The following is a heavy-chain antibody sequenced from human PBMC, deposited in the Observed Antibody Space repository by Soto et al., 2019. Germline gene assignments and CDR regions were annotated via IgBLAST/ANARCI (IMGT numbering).Heavy chain of an antibody. CDR1: GGTFSSYT. J-gene: IGHJ6*02. CDR3: ARALRLGELSPLDV. V-gene: IGHV1-69*02. Sequence: QVQLVQSGAEVKKPGSSVKVSCKASGGTFSSYTISWVRQAPGQGLEWMGRIIPILGIANYAQKFQGRVTXTAFKXXSTAYMELSSLRSEDTAVYYCARALRLGELSPLDVWGQGTTVTVSS. D-gene: IGHD3-16*02. CDR2: IIPILGIA.